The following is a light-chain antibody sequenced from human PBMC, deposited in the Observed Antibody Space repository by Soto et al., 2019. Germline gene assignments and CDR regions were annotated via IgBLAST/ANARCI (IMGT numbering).Light chain of an antibody. CDR3: CPHTSYNTRV. CDR1: SSDVGGYNY. J-gene: IGLJ1*01. CDR2: EVS. Sequence: QSALTQPASVSGSPGQSIAISCTGTSSDVGGYNYVSWYQQHPGKAPKLIIHEVSDRPSGISDRFSGSKSGNTASLTISGLQDDDEADYYCCPHTSYNTRVFGTGTKLTVL. V-gene: IGLV2-14*01.